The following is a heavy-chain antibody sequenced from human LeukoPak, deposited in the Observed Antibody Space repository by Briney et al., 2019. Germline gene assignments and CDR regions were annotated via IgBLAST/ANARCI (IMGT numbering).Heavy chain of an antibody. CDR1: GGSISSGHNY. V-gene: IGHV4-61*02. Sequence: SQTLSLTCTVSGGSISSGHNYWSWIWQPAGKGLGWIGRIYTSGSTDYNPSLKSRVTISVDASKNQFSLKLSSVTAADTAVYYCARDEGYHYYAMDVWGQGTTVTVSS. J-gene: IGHJ6*02. CDR3: ARDEGYHYYAMDV. CDR2: IYTSGST.